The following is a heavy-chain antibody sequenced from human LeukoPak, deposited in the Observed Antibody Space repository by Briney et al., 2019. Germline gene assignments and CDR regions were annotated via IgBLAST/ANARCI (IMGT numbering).Heavy chain of an antibody. D-gene: IGHD3-22*01. J-gene: IGHJ3*02. CDR2: IYSGGST. V-gene: IGHV3-53*01. CDR1: GFTVSSNY. CDR3: ARDIVFYYYDSSGYFGAFDI. Sequence: TGGSLRLSCAASGFTVSSNYMSWVRQAPGKGLEWVSVIYSGGSTYYADSVKGRFTISRDNSKNTLYLQMNSLRAEDTAVYYCARDIVFYYYDSSGYFGAFDIWGQGTMVTVSS.